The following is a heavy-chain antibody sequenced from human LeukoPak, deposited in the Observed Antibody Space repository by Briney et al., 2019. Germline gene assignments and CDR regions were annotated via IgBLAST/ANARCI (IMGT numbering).Heavy chain of an antibody. J-gene: IGHJ3*02. CDR3: ARSASSTSRSAFDI. CDR1: GGSISSYY. V-gene: IGHV4-59*13. CDR2: CHYSGNT. Sequence: VKPSETLSLTCTVSGGSISSYYWSWIRQPPGKGLEWIGYCHYSGNTNYNPSLKSRATISVDTSKNQFSLTLNSVTAADTAVYYCARSASSTSRSAFDIWGQGTRVTASS.